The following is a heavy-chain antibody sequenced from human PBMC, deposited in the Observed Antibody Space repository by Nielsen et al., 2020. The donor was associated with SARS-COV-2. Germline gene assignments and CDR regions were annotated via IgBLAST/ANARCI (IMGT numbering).Heavy chain of an antibody. D-gene: IGHD5-18*01. Sequence: SETLSLTCTVSGGSISSGGYHWSWVRQPPGKGLEWIGYISYSGTTYYSPSLKSRVTLSVDTSKNHFSLKLTSLTAADTAVYYCARLQGGYSYGRGGHFDFWGQGTLVTVSS. CDR2: ISYSGTT. CDR1: GGSISSGGYH. CDR3: ARLQGGYSYGRGGHFDF. J-gene: IGHJ4*02. V-gene: IGHV4-31*03.